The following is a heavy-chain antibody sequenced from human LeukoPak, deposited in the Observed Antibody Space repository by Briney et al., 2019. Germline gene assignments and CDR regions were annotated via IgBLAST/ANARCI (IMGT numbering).Heavy chain of an antibody. V-gene: IGHV3-30*18. CDR2: ISYDGSNK. Sequence: GGSLRLSCAASGFTFSSYGMHWVRQAPGKGLEWVAVISYDGSNKYYADSVKGRFTISRDNSKNTLYLQMNSLRAEDTAVCYCAKLASPRGGIPDYWGQGTLVTVSS. CDR3: AKLASPRGGIPDY. J-gene: IGHJ4*02. D-gene: IGHD6-13*01. CDR1: GFTFSSYG.